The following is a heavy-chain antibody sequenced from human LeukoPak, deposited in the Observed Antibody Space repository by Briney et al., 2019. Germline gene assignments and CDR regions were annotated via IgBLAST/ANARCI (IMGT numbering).Heavy chain of an antibody. Sequence: ASVKVSCKASGYSFTSYGISWVRQAPGQGLEWMGWISVYNGDTIYAQKIQDRATMTTETSTTTAYMDLRSLRSDDTAVYYCARVKKGADYYDSSGYFPTDYWGQGTLVTVSS. J-gene: IGHJ4*02. V-gene: IGHV1-18*01. CDR3: ARVKKGADYYDSSGYFPTDY. CDR1: GYSFTSYG. CDR2: ISVYNGDT. D-gene: IGHD3-22*01.